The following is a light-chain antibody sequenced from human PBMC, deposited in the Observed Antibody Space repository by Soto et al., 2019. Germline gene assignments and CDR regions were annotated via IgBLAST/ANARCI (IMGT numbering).Light chain of an antibody. CDR3: QQYSRSPT. Sequence: EIVLTQSPGTLSWSPGERATLSCRASQSVSSNYLAWYQQKPGQAPRLLIYGASSRATGIPDRFSGSGSGTDFTLTISRLEPEDFAVYYCQQYSRSPTFGQGTKVEIK. V-gene: IGKV3-20*01. CDR1: QSVSSNY. J-gene: IGKJ1*01. CDR2: GAS.